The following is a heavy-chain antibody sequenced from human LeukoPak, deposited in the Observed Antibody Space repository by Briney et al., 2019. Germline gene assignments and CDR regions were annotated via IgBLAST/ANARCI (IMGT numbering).Heavy chain of an antibody. CDR3: ARYYYDFWSGYSSFDY. D-gene: IGHD3-3*01. Sequence: SGGSLRLSCAASGFTFSSYWMSWVRQAPGKGLEWVANIKQDGSEKYYVDSVKGRFTISRDNAKNSLYLQMNSLRAEDTAVYYCARYYYDFWSGYSSFDYWGQGTLVTVSS. V-gene: IGHV3-7*01. CDR1: GFTFSSYW. CDR2: IKQDGSEK. J-gene: IGHJ4*02.